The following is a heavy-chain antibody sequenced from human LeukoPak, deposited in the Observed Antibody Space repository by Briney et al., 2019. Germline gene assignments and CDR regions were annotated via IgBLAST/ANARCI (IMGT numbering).Heavy chain of an antibody. Sequence: ASVKVSCKVSGYTLTELSMHWVRQAPGKGLEWMGGIDPEDGETIYAQKFQGRVTMTEDTSTDTAYMELSSLRSEDTAAYYCATADKGAVAGGSGWFDPWGQGTLVTVSS. V-gene: IGHV1-24*01. CDR3: ATADKGAVAGGSGWFDP. D-gene: IGHD6-19*01. CDR1: GYTLTELS. J-gene: IGHJ5*02. CDR2: IDPEDGET.